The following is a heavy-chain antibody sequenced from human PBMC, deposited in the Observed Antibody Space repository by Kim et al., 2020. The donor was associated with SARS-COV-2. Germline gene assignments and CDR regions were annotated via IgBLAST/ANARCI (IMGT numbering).Heavy chain of an antibody. Sequence: GGSLRLSCAASGFTFSSYSMNWVRQAPGKGLEWVSSISSSSSYIYYADSEKGRFTISRDNAKNSLYLQMNSLRAEDTAVYYCASTPFPRAARHGALDYWGQGTLVTVSS. D-gene: IGHD6-6*01. CDR1: GFTFSSYS. J-gene: IGHJ4*02. CDR2: ISSSSSYI. V-gene: IGHV3-21*01. CDR3: ASTPFPRAARHGALDY.